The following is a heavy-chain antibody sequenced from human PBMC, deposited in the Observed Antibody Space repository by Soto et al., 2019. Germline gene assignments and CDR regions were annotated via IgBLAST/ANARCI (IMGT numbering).Heavy chain of an antibody. J-gene: IGHJ4*02. D-gene: IGHD6-13*01. CDR2: IYYSGGT. V-gene: IGHV4-39*01. CDR3: AEGGDSSSWRPYPFAY. CDR1: GGSISSSSYY. Sequence: QLQLQESGPGLVKPSETLSLTCTVSGGSISSSSYYWGWIRQPPGKGLEWIGSIYYSGGTYYNPSLKSRVTISVDTSKKQFSRKLGSVTAADTGVYYCAEGGDSSSWRPYPFAYWGQGTLVTVSS.